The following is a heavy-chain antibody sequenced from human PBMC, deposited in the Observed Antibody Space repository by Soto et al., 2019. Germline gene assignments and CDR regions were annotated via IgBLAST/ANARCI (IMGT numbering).Heavy chain of an antibody. CDR2: ISGTGDNT. CDR1: GFTFSTCA. D-gene: IGHD2-2*02. Sequence: EVPLLESGGGLVQPGGSLRLACAASGFTFSTCAMSWVRQAPGKGLEWVSVISGTGDNTYYAGSVKGRFTISRDNSKNTLYLQMNSLRAEDTAIYYCAKGSSTSYYSGLDYWGQGSLVTVSS. V-gene: IGHV3-23*01. J-gene: IGHJ4*02. CDR3: AKGSSTSYYSGLDY.